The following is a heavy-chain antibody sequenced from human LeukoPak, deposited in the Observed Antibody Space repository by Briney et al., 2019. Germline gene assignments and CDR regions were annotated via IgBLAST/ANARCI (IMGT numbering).Heavy chain of an antibody. CDR2: IYPGDSDP. Sequence: GESLKISCKGSGYTFTTYWIGWVRQTPGKGLEWVGIIYPGDSDPRYSPSFQGQVTISADKSISTAYLQWSSLKASDSAMYYCARHGLGSSWFGFDYWGQGTLVTVSS. J-gene: IGHJ4*02. CDR3: ARHGLGSSWFGFDY. CDR1: GYTFTTYW. D-gene: IGHD6-13*01. V-gene: IGHV5-51*01.